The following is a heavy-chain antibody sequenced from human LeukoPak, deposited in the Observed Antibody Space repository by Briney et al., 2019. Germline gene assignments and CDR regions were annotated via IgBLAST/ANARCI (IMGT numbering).Heavy chain of an antibody. CDR2: VRDDGRAK. CDR1: GFTFRRWC. D-gene: IGHD3-9*01. Sequence: GGSLRLSCAASGFTFRRWCMHGVRQAPGRGRDGVAFVRDDGRAKHYADSVKGRFNFSRDNSKNNLYMQMNSLRGADTGVYYCAKDRGSRHDILTGRPRASMDFDYWGQGTLVTVSS. CDR3: AKDRGSRHDILTGRPRASMDFDY. J-gene: IGHJ4*02. V-gene: IGHV3-30*02.